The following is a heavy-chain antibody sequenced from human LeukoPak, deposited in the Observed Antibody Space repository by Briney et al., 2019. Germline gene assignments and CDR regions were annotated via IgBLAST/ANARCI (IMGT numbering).Heavy chain of an antibody. J-gene: IGHJ4*02. CDR1: GFTFSSYA. CDR2: ISDSGDST. D-gene: IGHD3-10*01. V-gene: IGHV3-23*01. CDR3: AKDRDPGMLRPFDY. Sequence: PGGSLRLSCAASGFTFSSYAMNWVRQAPGKGLEWVSGISDSGDSTYYADSVKGRFTISRDNSKNTLYLQMNSLRAEDTAVYYCAKDRDPGMLRPFDYWAQGALVTVSS.